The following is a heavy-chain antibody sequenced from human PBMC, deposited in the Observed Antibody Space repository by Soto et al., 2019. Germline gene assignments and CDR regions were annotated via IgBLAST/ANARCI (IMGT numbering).Heavy chain of an antibody. V-gene: IGHV4-59*08. CDR1: GGSISSYY. CDR3: ARQDEDNYYYGMDV. CDR2: IYYSGST. Sequence: SETLSLTCTVSGGSISSYYWSWIRQPPGKGLEWIGYIYYSGSTNYNPSLKSRVTISVDTSKNQFSLKLSSVTAADTAVYYCARQDEDNYYYGMDVWGQGTTVTVSS. J-gene: IGHJ6*02.